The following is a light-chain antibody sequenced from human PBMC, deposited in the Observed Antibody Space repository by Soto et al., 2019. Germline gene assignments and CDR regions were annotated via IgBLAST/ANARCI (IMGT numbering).Light chain of an antibody. Sequence: QSALTQPASVSASPGQSITISCTGTSSDVGAYNYVSWYQQHPGRAPKLVIYDVSNRPSAVSNRFSGSKSGNTASLTISGLQAEDEADYYCSSYTSSSTYVFGTGTKVTVL. CDR3: SSYTSSSTYV. CDR1: SSDVGAYNY. V-gene: IGLV2-14*01. J-gene: IGLJ1*01. CDR2: DVS.